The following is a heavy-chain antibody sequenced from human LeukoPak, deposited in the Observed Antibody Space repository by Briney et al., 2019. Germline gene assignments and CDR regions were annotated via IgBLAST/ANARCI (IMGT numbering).Heavy chain of an antibody. J-gene: IGHJ4*02. CDR1: GFTFSSYA. Sequence: GGSLRLSCAASGFTFSSYAMSWVRQAPGKGLEWVSGISWNSGSIGYADSVKGRFTISRDNAKNSLYLQMNSLRAEDTALYYCAKGLGDYWGQGTLVTVSS. V-gene: IGHV3-9*01. CDR3: AKGLGDY. CDR2: ISWNSGSI. D-gene: IGHD3-10*01.